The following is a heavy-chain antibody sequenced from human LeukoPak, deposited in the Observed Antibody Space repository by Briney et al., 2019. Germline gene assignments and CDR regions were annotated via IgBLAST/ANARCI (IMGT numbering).Heavy chain of an antibody. Sequence: GASVKVSCKASGYTFTTYHMHWVRQAPGQGLEWMGKINPSGGSTSYAQKFQGRVTMTRDTSTSTVYMELSSLRSEDTAVYYCARGGVLRFLEGTYYLDYWGQGTLVTVSS. J-gene: IGHJ4*02. CDR2: INPSGGST. V-gene: IGHV1-46*01. CDR1: GYTFTTYH. CDR3: ARGGVLRFLEGTYYLDY. D-gene: IGHD3-3*01.